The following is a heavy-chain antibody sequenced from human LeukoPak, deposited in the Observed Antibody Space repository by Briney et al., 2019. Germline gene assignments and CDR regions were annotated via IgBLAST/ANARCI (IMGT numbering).Heavy chain of an antibody. V-gene: IGHV4-34*01. CDR2: INHSGST. D-gene: IGHD3-3*01. Sequence: SETLSLTCAVYGGSFSGYYWSWICQPPGKGLEWIGEINHSGSTNYNPSLKSRVTISVDTSKNQFSRKLSSVTAADTAVYYCARGRLHYDFWSGYYTPNWFDPWGQGTLVTVSS. J-gene: IGHJ5*02. CDR1: GGSFSGYY. CDR3: ARGRLHYDFWSGYYTPNWFDP.